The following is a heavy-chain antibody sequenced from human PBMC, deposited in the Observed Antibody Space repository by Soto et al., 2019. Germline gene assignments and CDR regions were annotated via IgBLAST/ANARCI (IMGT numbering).Heavy chain of an antibody. CDR2: IYHSEST. V-gene: IGHV4-38-2*01. Sequence: SETLSLTCAVSGYSISSGYYWGWIRQPPGKGLEWIGSIYHSESTYYNPSLKSRVTISVDTSKNQFSLKLSSVTAADTAVYYCARIGGSYPSVSYFDYWGQGTLVTVSS. CDR3: ARIGGSYPSVSYFDY. J-gene: IGHJ4*02. D-gene: IGHD1-26*01. CDR1: GYSISSGYY.